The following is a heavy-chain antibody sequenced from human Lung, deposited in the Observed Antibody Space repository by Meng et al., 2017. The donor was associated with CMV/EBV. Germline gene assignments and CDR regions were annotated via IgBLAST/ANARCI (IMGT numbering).Heavy chain of an antibody. CDR3: VRHRGYEM. J-gene: IGHJ4*03. CDR1: GYSFGDYW. V-gene: IGHV5-51*01. CDR2: IRPDGSDA. Sequence: GEXXKISCRNLGYSFGDYWLGWVRQMPGKGPEWMGIIRPDGSDAQYSPSVHGQVTMSVDTSDNTAYLQWANLKASDTAFYFCVRHRGYEMWGQGTLVTVSS. D-gene: IGHD2-2*01.